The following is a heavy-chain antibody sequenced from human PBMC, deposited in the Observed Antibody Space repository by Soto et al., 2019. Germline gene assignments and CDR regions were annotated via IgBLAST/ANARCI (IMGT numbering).Heavy chain of an antibody. CDR2: IWYDGSNK. CDR3: ARGEVYDSSGYYVY. D-gene: IGHD3-22*01. Sequence: QVQLVESGGGVVQPGRSLRLSCAASGFTFSSYGMHWVRQAPGKGLEWVAVIWYDGSNKYYADSVKGRFTISRDNSKNTLHLQMNSLRAEDTAVYYCARGEVYDSSGYYVYWGQGTLVTVSS. J-gene: IGHJ4*02. V-gene: IGHV3-33*01. CDR1: GFTFSSYG.